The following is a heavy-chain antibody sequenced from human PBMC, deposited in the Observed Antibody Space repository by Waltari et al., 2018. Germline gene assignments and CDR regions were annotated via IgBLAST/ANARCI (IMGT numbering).Heavy chain of an antibody. CDR3: ARDDSTGYSYCDY. Sequence: EVQLVESGGGLVQPGGSLRLSCAASGFSFRSYWMHWVRQAPGKGLGGVSRIKRGGSSGSHADSGKGRFTISRDNAKNTLYLQMNSLRVEDTAVYYCARDDSTGYSYCDYWGQGTLVTVSS. V-gene: IGHV3-74*01. CDR1: GFSFRSYW. CDR2: IKRGGSSG. J-gene: IGHJ4*02. D-gene: IGHD3-22*01.